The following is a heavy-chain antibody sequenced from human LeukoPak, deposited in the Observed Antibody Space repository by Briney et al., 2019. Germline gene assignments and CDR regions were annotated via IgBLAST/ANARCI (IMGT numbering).Heavy chain of an antibody. Sequence: SVKVSCKASEGIFSRHTISWVRQSPGQGLEWMGGITPMFGTSNYAQKFQGRVTITADESTSTAYMELSSLRSEDTAVYYCARDSSEFRSLLFHWGQGTLVTVSS. V-gene: IGHV1-69*13. CDR3: ARDSSEFRSLLFH. J-gene: IGHJ1*01. CDR2: ITPMFGTS. D-gene: IGHD1-14*01. CDR1: EGIFSRHT.